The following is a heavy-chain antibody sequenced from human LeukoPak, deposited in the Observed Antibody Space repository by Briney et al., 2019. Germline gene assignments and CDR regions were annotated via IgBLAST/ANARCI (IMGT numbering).Heavy chain of an antibody. Sequence: ASVNVSFKASVYTFTSYGISWVRQPPGQGLDWMGWISAYNGNTNYAQKLQGRVTMTTDTSTSTAYMELRSLRSDDTAVYYCARDGRYNLNYADYWGQGTLVTVSS. V-gene: IGHV1-18*01. CDR3: ARDGRYNLNYADY. CDR1: VYTFTSYG. CDR2: ISAYNGNT. J-gene: IGHJ4*02. D-gene: IGHD1-20*01.